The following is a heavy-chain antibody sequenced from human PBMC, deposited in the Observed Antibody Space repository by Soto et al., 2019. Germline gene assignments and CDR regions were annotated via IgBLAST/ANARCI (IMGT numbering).Heavy chain of an antibody. J-gene: IGHJ6*02. D-gene: IGHD3-3*01. CDR1: GYTFTSYD. CDR3: ARVLSWASYYDFWSGYYNYYYYGMDV. Sequence: QVQLVQSGAEVKKPGASVKVSCKASGYTFTSYDINWVRQATGQGLEWMGWMNPNSANTGYAQKFQGRVTMTRNTSISTAYMELSSLRSEETAVYYCARVLSWASYYDFWSGYYNYYYYGMDVWGQGTTVTVSS. V-gene: IGHV1-8*01. CDR2: MNPNSANT.